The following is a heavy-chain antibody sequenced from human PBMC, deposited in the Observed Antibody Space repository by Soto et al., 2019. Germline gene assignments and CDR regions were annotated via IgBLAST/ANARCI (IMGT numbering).Heavy chain of an antibody. Sequence: QITLKESGPTLVKPTQTLTLTCTFSGFSLSSSGVGVGWIRQPPGKALEWLALIYWDDDKRYSPSLKSRVTITKDTSKNQVVLTMTNMAPVDTATYYCAHRPWISAAAEGQYFDYWGQGTLVTVSS. J-gene: IGHJ4*02. CDR2: IYWDDDK. V-gene: IGHV2-5*02. CDR1: GFSLSSSGVG. D-gene: IGHD6-13*01. CDR3: AHRPWISAAAEGQYFDY.